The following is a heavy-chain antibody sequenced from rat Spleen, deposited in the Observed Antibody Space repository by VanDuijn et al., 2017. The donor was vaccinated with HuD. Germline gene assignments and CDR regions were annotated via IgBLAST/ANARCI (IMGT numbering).Heavy chain of an antibody. CDR1: GLSFSNYD. CDR2: ITNSGGST. Sequence: EVQLVESDGGLVQPGRSLKLSCAASGLSFSNYDMAWVRQAPTKGLEWVASITNSGGSTYYRDSVKGRFTISRDNAKSTLYLQMDSLRSEDTATYYCTRRYYYSSYMGGYWGQGVMVTVSS. D-gene: IGHD1-2*01. J-gene: IGHJ2*01. CDR3: TRRYYYSSYMGGY. V-gene: IGHV5S23*01.